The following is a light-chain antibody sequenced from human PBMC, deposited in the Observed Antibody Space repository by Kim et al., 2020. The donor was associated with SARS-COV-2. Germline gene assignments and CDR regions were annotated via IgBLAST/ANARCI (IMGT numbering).Light chain of an antibody. CDR2: AAS. V-gene: IGKV1-12*01. CDR1: QDISSS. Sequence: DIQMTQSPSSVSASVGDRVTITCRASQDISSSFAWYQQKPGKVPKLLIYAASSLQSGVPSRFSGSGSGTDFTLTISSLQPEDYATYYCQQANSFPFTFGPGTKVDIK. CDR3: QQANSFPFT. J-gene: IGKJ3*01.